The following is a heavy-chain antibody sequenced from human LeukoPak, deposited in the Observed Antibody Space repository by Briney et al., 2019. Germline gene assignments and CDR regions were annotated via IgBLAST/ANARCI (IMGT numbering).Heavy chain of an antibody. J-gene: IGHJ4*02. CDR2: INSDGSST. CDR1: GFTFRSYW. V-gene: IGHV3-74*01. Sequence: GGSLRLSCAASGFTFRSYWMHWVRQAPGKGLVWVSRINSDGSSTTYADFVKGRFTISRDNAKNTLYLQMNSLRAEDTAVYYRARALGATYFDSWGQETLVTVSS. CDR3: ARALGATYFDS. D-gene: IGHD1-26*01.